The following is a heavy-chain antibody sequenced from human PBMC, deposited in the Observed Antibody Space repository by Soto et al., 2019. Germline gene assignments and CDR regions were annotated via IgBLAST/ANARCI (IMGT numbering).Heavy chain of an antibody. J-gene: IGHJ4*02. CDR1: GFTFSSYA. CDR3: AKDQYYDISPGYFY. CDR2: ISGSGGST. D-gene: IGHD3-9*01. V-gene: IGHV3-23*01. Sequence: GESLRLCCAGSGFTFSSYAMSWVRQAPGEGLEWVSAISGSGGSTYYADSVKGRFTIPRDNSKNTLYMQMNSLRAEDTAVYYCAKDQYYDISPGYFYSGPGT.